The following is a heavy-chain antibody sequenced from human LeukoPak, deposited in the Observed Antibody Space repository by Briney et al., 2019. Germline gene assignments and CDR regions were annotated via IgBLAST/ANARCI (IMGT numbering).Heavy chain of an antibody. CDR2: IKSKTDGGTT. D-gene: IGHD6-19*01. J-gene: IGHJ2*01. Sequence: PSETLSLTCAVSGYSISSGYYWGWIRQPPGKGLEWVGRIKSKTDGGTTDYAAPVKGRFTISRDDSKNTLYLQMNSLKTEDTAVYYCTTDPSKGIAVAAPPYWYFDLWGRGTLVTVSS. CDR3: TTDPSKGIAVAAPPYWYFDL. CDR1: GYSISSGYY. V-gene: IGHV3-15*01.